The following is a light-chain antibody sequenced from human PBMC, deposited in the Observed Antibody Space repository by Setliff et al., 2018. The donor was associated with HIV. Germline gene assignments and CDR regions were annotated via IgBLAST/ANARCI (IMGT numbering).Light chain of an antibody. CDR3: CSYTSSLTYV. CDR2: DVS. Sequence: QSALAQPASVSGSPGQPITISCTGTSSDVGSYNFVSWYQQHPGKAPQLMIYDVSQRPSGVSHRFSGSKSGNTASLTISGLQPEDEADYYCCSYTSSLTYVFGIGTKVTVL. CDR1: SSDVGSYNF. J-gene: IGLJ1*01. V-gene: IGLV2-14*03.